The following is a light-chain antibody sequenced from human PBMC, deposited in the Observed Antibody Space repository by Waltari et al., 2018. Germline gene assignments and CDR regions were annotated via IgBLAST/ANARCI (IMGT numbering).Light chain of an antibody. CDR3: QQYYKTPS. CDR1: QDILYNSNNKNY. V-gene: IGKV4-1*01. Sequence: DIVMTQSPGSLVVSLGERATINCKSGQDILYNSNNKNYLAWYQHKPGQSPKLLFYWASTRASGVPDRFSGSGSGTDFTLTSSRVQAEDVAIYYCQQYYKTPSFGGGTKLEIK. J-gene: IGKJ4*01. CDR2: WAS.